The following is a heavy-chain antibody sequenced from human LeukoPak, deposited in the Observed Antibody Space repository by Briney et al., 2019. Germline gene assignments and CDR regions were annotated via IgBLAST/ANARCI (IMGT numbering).Heavy chain of an antibody. J-gene: IGHJ4*02. CDR2: ISSSSSYI. D-gene: IGHD5-18*01. CDR1: GFTFSSYS. CDR3: ARDGGYSYGLYVDY. Sequence: GGSLRLSCAASGFTFSSYSMNWVRQAPGKGLEWVSSISSSSSYIYYADSVKGRFTISRDNAKNTLYLQMNSLRAEDTAVYYCARDGGYSYGLYVDYWGQGTLVTVSS. V-gene: IGHV3-21*01.